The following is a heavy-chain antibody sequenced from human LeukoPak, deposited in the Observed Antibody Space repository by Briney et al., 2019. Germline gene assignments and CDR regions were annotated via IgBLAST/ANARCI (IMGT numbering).Heavy chain of an antibody. J-gene: IGHJ4*02. Sequence: ASVKISCKASGYTFSSYYMYWVRQAPGQGLEWMGIINPSGGSISYAQKFQGRVTMTRDTSTSTVYMELSSLRSEDTAVYYCARDQGSGSRIFDYWGQGTLVTVSS. CDR1: GYTFSSYY. CDR2: INPSGGSI. V-gene: IGHV1-46*01. D-gene: IGHD6-19*01. CDR3: ARDQGSGSRIFDY.